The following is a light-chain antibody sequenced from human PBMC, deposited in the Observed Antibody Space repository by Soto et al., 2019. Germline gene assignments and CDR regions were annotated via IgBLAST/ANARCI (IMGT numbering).Light chain of an antibody. Sequence: EIVLTQSPAALSVSPGERVTLSCRASQGIGSTLAWYQQKSGQAPRLLIYGASNRATGIPDRFSGSGSGTDFTLTISRLEPEDFAVYYCQQYGSSPHTFGQGTKVDIK. CDR2: GAS. V-gene: IGKV3-20*01. CDR3: QQYGSSPHT. CDR1: QGIGST. J-gene: IGKJ1*01.